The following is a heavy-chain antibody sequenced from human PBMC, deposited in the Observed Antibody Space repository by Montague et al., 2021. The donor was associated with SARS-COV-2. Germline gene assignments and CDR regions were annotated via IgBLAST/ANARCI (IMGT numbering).Heavy chain of an antibody. CDR2: IYTSGST. CDR3: ARDGYSSGWNGLHWFDP. D-gene: IGHD6-25*01. V-gene: IGHV4-61*02. Sequence: TLSLTCTVSIGSISSGSYYWSWIRRPAGKGLEWIGRIYTSGSTNYXPSLKSRVTISVDMSKNQFSLKLSSVTAADTAVYYCARDGYSSGWNGLHWFDPWGQGTLVTVSS. J-gene: IGHJ5*02. CDR1: IGSISSGSYY.